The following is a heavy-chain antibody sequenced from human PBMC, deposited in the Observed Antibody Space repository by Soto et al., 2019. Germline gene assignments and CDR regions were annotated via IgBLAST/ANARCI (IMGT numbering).Heavy chain of an antibody. V-gene: IGHV1-8*01. J-gene: IGHJ4*02. CDR1: GYTFTSYD. Sequence: ASVKVSCKASGYTFTSYDINWVRQATGQGLEWMGWMNPNSGNTGYAQKFQGRVTMTRNTSISTAYMELSSLRSEDTAVYYWARGRWFGELWGGDYWGQGTLVTVSS. CDR3: ARGRWFGELWGGDY. CDR2: MNPNSGNT. D-gene: IGHD3-10*01.